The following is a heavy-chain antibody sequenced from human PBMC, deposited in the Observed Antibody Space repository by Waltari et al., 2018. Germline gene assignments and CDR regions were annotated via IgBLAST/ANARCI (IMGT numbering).Heavy chain of an antibody. D-gene: IGHD3-16*01. J-gene: IGHJ4*02. CDR2: INHSGST. Sequence: QVQLQQWGAGLLKPSETRSLTCAVYGWSFSGCYWSWTRQPPGKGLEWIGEINHSGSTNYNPSLKSRVTISVDTSKNQFSLKLSSVTAADTAVYYCARGKNWAKHFDYWGQGTLVTVSS. CDR3: ARGKNWAKHFDY. V-gene: IGHV4-34*01. CDR1: GWSFSGCY.